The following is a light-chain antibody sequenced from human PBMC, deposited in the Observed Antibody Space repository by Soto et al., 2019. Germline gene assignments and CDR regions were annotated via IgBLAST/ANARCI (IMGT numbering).Light chain of an antibody. V-gene: IGKV3-20*01. CDR3: QQYGSSRT. CDR2: GAS. Sequence: EIVLTHSPGTLSLSPGERATPSCRASQSVSSSYLAWYQQKPGQAPRLLIYGASSRATGIPDRFSGSGSGTDFTLTISRLEPEDFAVYYCQQYGSSRTFGQGTKV. CDR1: QSVSSSY. J-gene: IGKJ1*01.